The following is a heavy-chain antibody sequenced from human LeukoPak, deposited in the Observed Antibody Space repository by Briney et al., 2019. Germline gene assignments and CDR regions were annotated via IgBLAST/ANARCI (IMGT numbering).Heavy chain of an antibody. Sequence: SETLSLTCAVYGGSFSVYYWSWIRQPPGKGLEWIGEINHSGSTNYNPSLKSRVTISVDTSKNQFSLKLSSVTAADTAVCYCARGVGIQLWIYWGQGTLVTVSS. CDR2: INHSGST. V-gene: IGHV4-34*01. CDR1: GGSFSVYY. D-gene: IGHD5-18*01. CDR3: ARGVGIQLWIY. J-gene: IGHJ4*02.